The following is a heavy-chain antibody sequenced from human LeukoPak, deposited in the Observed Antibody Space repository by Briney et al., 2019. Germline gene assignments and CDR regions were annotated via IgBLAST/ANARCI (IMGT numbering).Heavy chain of an antibody. CDR1: GYTFINYA. CDR3: ARERWHCRVNCYSVYYYALDV. J-gene: IGHJ6*02. Sequence: ASVKVSCKGSGYTFINYAVHWVRQAPGQRLEWLGWINPGNGDTKYSQNFQGRATVTSDTSAATAYVELNSLTSEDTAVYYCARERWHCRVNCYSVYYYALDVWGQGTTVTVSS. CDR2: INPGNGDT. V-gene: IGHV1-3*01. D-gene: IGHD2-15*01.